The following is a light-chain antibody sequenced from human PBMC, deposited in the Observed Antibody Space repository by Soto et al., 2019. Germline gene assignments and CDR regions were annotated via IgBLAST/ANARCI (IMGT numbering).Light chain of an antibody. CDR1: QDISSY. J-gene: IGKJ1*01. V-gene: IGKV1-9*01. CDR2: SAS. CDR3: QQLNSYPRT. Sequence: DIQLTQSPSFLSASVGDRVTITCRASQDISSYLAWYQQKPGKAPQLLIFSASTLQSGVPSSFSASGSGTEFTLTISNLQPEDFATYYCQQLNSYPRTFGQGTKVEIK.